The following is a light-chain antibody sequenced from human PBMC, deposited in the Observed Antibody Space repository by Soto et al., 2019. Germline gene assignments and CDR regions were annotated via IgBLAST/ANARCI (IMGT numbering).Light chain of an antibody. CDR1: QDINNY. Sequence: DTQMTQSPSSLPASVGDRVTITCQASQDINNYLNWYQQKPGKAPKLLIYDASTLEAGVPSRFSGSGSGTHFSFTISSLQPEDIATYYCQQYDDLPLTFGGGTKVEIK. CDR2: DAS. CDR3: QQYDDLPLT. V-gene: IGKV1-33*01. J-gene: IGKJ4*01.